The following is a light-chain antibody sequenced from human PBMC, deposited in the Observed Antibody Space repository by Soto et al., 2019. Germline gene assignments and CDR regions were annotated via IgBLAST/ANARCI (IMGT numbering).Light chain of an antibody. J-gene: IGKJ2*01. V-gene: IGKV3-15*01. CDR1: QSVSSN. CDR3: QQYNKWPPYT. CDR2: GAS. Sequence: EIVMTQSPATLSVSPGERATLSCRASQSVSSNLAWYQQKPGQGPRLLIYGASTRATSIPARFSGSGSGTEFTLTINSLQSEDFAVYYCQQYNKWPPYTFGQWTKLEIK.